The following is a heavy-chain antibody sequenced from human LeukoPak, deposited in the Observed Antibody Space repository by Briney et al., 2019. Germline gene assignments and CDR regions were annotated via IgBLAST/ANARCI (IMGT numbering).Heavy chain of an antibody. V-gene: IGHV4-31*03. CDR3: ARAGPVYSSSRTYDAFDI. CDR2: IYYSGST. CDR1: GGSISSGGYY. Sequence: SETLSLTCTVSGGSISSGGYYWSWIRQHPGKGLEWIGYIYYSGSTYYNPSLKSRVTISVDTSKNQFSLKLSSVTAADTAVYYCARAGPVYSSSRTYDAFDIWGQGTMVTVSS. D-gene: IGHD6-13*01. J-gene: IGHJ3*02.